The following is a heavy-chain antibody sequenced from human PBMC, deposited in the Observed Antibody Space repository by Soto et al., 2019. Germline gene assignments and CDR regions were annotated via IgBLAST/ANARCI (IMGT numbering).Heavy chain of an antibody. Sequence: GGSLRLSCAASGFTFSSYGMHWVRQAPGKGLEWVAVIWYDGSNKYYADSVKGRFTISRDNSKNTLYLQMNSLRAEDTAVYYCARESLYYGSGSYYKVYYYYGMDVWGKGTKVTVSS. CDR3: ARESLYYGSGSYYKVYYYYGMDV. CDR2: IWYDGSNK. V-gene: IGHV3-33*01. D-gene: IGHD3-10*01. J-gene: IGHJ6*04. CDR1: GFTFSSYG.